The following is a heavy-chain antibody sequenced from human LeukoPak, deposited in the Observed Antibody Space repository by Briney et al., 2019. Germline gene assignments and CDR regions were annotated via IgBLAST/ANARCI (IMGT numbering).Heavy chain of an antibody. CDR3: ARDGSSLGRHYFDY. Sequence: SVKVSCKASGGTFSSYAISWVRQAPGQGLEWMGGIIPIFGTANYAQKFQGRVTITTGESTSTAYMELSSLRSEDTAVYYCARDGSSLGRHYFDYWGQGTLVTVSS. CDR1: GGTFSSYA. J-gene: IGHJ4*02. CDR2: IIPIFGTA. D-gene: IGHD6-13*01. V-gene: IGHV1-69*05.